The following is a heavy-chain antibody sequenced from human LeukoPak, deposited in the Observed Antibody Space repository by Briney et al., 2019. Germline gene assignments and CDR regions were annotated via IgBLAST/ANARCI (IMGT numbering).Heavy chain of an antibody. V-gene: IGHV3-30*03. CDR2: ISYDGSNK. CDR3: ARGLRFLEWLLAYFDY. D-gene: IGHD3-3*01. Sequence: GRSLRLSCAASGFTFSSYGMHWVRQAPGKGLEWVAVISYDGSNKYYADSVKGRFTISRDNSKNTLYLQMNSLRAEDTAVYYCARGLRFLEWLLAYFDYWGQGTLVTVSS. J-gene: IGHJ4*02. CDR1: GFTFSSYG.